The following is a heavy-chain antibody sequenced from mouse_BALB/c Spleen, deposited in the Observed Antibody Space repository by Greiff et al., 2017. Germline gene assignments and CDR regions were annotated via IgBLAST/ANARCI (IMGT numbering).Heavy chain of an antibody. CDR2: INSNGGST. Sequence: EVKLMESGGGLVKLGGSLKLSCAASGFTFSSYYMSWVRQTPEKRLELVAAINSNGGSTYYPDTVKGRFTISRDNAKNTLYLQMSSLKSEDTALYYCARHGLGYGYVGYAMDDWGQGTSVTVSS. J-gene: IGHJ4*01. D-gene: IGHD1-2*01. CDR1: GFTFSSYY. CDR3: ARHGLGYGYVGYAMDD. V-gene: IGHV5-6-2*01.